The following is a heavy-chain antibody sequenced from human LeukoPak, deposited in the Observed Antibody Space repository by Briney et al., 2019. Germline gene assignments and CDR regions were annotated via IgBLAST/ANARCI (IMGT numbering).Heavy chain of an antibody. CDR3: ARADNDYYDSSDLGGKDFDY. J-gene: IGHJ4*02. Sequence: GGSLRLSCAASGFTFSNAWMSWVRQAPGKGLEWVGRIKSKTDGGTTDYAAPVKGRFTISRDDSKNTLYLQMNSLKTEDTAVYYCARADNDYYDSSDLGGKDFDYWGQGTLVTVSS. CDR2: IKSKTDGGTT. D-gene: IGHD3-22*01. V-gene: IGHV3-15*01. CDR1: GFTFSNAW.